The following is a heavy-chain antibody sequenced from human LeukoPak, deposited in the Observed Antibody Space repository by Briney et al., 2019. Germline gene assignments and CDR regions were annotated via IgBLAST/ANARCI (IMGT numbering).Heavy chain of an antibody. Sequence: PPQTLSLTCTVSGGSISSGSYYWSWIRQPAGKGLEWIGRIYTSGSTNYNPSLKSRVTISVGTSKNQFSLKLSSVTAADTAVYYCARSDIVVVPAAIPPPAFDIWGQGTMVTVSS. J-gene: IGHJ3*02. CDR2: IYTSGST. CDR3: ARSDIVVVPAAIPPPAFDI. V-gene: IGHV4-61*02. CDR1: GGSISSGSYY. D-gene: IGHD2-2*02.